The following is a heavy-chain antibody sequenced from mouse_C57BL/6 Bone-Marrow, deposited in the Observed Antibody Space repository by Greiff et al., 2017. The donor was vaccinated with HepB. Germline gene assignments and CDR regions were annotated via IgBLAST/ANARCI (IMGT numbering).Heavy chain of an antibody. J-gene: IGHJ3*01. CDR3: ARRGDYDGWFAY. D-gene: IGHD2-4*01. CDR1: GFTFSDYG. Sequence: EVKLVESGGGLVQPGGSLKLSCAASGFTFSDYGMAWVRQAPRKGPEWVAFISNLAYSIYYADTVTGRFTIARENAKNTLYLEKSSLRSEDTALYYCARRGDYDGWFAYWGPGTLVTVSA. CDR2: ISNLAYSI. V-gene: IGHV5-15*01.